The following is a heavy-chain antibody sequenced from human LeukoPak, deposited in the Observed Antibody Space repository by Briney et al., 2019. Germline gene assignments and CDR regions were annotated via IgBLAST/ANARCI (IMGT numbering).Heavy chain of an antibody. CDR1: GFTFDDYA. Sequence: PGGSLRLSCAASGFTFDDYAMHWVRQAPGKGLEWVSGISWNSGSIGYADSVKGRFTISRDNAKNSLYLQMNSLRAEDTALYYCAKGSSPEHGWDYIDYWGQGTLVTVSS. D-gene: IGHD1-26*01. CDR3: AKGSSPEHGWDYIDY. CDR2: ISWNSGSI. J-gene: IGHJ4*02. V-gene: IGHV3-9*01.